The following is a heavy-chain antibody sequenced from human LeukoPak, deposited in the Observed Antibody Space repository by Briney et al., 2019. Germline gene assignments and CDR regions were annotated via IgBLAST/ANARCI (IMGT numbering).Heavy chain of an antibody. V-gene: IGHV1-69*05. J-gene: IGHJ6*03. CDR1: GGTFSSYA. D-gene: IGHD2-2*01. CDR2: IIPIFGTA. CDR3: ARVRPRPGPAYYYYMDV. Sequence: ASVKVSCKASGGTFSSYAISWVRHAPGQGLEWMGGIIPIFGTANYAQKFQGRVTITTDESTSTAYMELSSLRSEDTAVYYCARVRPRPGPAYYYYMDVWGKGTTVTVSS.